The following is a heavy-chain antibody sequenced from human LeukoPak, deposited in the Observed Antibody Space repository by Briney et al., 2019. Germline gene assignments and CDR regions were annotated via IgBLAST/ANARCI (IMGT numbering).Heavy chain of an antibody. V-gene: IGHV4-39*01. D-gene: IGHD6-19*01. J-gene: IGHJ3*02. CDR3: ARLSLAVAGTKAFDI. CDR2: IYYSGST. CDR1: GGSVSRSPYY. Sequence: PSETLSLTCTVSGGSVSRSPYYWGWIRQPPGKGLEWIGIIYYSGSTYYNPSLKSRVPISVDTSKNQFSLKLSSVTAADTAVYYCARLSLAVAGTKAFDIWGQGTMVTVSS.